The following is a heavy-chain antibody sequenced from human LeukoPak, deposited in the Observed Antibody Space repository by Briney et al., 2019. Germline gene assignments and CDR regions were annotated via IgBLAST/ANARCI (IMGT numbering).Heavy chain of an antibody. CDR3: AKDRRITGTTGSTDY. J-gene: IGHJ4*02. D-gene: IGHD1-7*01. CDR1: GFTFSSYA. V-gene: IGHV3-23*01. CDR2: ISGSGGST. Sequence: GGSLRLSCAASGFTFSSYAMSWVRQAPGKGLEWVSAISGSGGSTYYADSVKGRFTISRDNSKNTLYLQMNSLRAEDTAVYYCAKDRRITGTTGSTDYWGQGTLVTVSS.